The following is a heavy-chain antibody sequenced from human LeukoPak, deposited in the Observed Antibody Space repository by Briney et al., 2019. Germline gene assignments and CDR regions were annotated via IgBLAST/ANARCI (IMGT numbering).Heavy chain of an antibody. CDR3: AKTPVRRFPLYFDY. J-gene: IGHJ4*02. V-gene: IGHV3-23*01. CDR2: FSGSGHST. D-gene: IGHD3-3*01. CDR1: GFTFSNYA. Sequence: GGSLRLSCAASGFTFSNYAMSWVHQAPGKGLEWVSSFSGSGHSTYYADSVKGRFTISRDNSKNTLYLQMDSLRAEDTAVYYCAKTPVRRFPLYFDYWGQGTLVTVSS.